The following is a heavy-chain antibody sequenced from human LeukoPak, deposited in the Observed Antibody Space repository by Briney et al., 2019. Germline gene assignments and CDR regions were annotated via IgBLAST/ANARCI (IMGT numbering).Heavy chain of an antibody. CDR3: ARGRSNYYGMDV. V-gene: IGHV4-31*03. Sequence: PSETLSLTCTVSGVSISSGGYYWSWIRQHPGKGLEWIGYIYYSGSTYYNPSLKSRVTMSVDTSKNLFSLKVSSVTAADTAVYYCARGRSNYYGMDVWGQGTTVTVSS. CDR1: GVSISSGGYY. J-gene: IGHJ6*02. D-gene: IGHD1-26*01. CDR2: IYYSGST.